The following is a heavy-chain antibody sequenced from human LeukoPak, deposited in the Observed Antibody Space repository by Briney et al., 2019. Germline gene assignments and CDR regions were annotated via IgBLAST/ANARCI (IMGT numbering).Heavy chain of an antibody. CDR2: ISGGGETT. V-gene: IGHV3-23*01. CDR3: ARDYADYVGYFFFDY. D-gene: IGHD4-17*01. J-gene: IGHJ4*02. Sequence: GRSLRLSCAASGFTFDDYAMHWVRQAPGKGLEWVSGISGGGETTYYADSAKGRFTISRDNSQNTLYLQMNSLRAEDTAVYYCARDYADYVGYFFFDYWGQGTLVTVSS. CDR1: GFTFDDYA.